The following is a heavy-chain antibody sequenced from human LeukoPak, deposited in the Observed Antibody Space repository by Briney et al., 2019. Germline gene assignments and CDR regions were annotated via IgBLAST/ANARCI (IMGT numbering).Heavy chain of an antibody. V-gene: IGHV3-48*01. J-gene: IGHJ6*03. CDR2: ISSSSSTI. D-gene: IGHD1-26*01. Sequence: GGSLRLSCAVSEFILSNYEMHWVRQAPGKGLEWVSYISSSSSTIYYADSVKGRFTISRDNAKNSLYLQMNSLRAEDTAVYYCARERREWELYYYYYMDVWGKGTTVTVSS. CDR3: ARERREWELYYYYYMDV. CDR1: EFILSNYE.